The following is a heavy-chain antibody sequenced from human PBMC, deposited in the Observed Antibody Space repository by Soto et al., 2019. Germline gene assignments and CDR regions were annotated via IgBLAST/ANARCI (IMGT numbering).Heavy chain of an antibody. CDR3: VREDSGYYSRGSFDF. V-gene: IGHV5-51*01. Sequence: GESLKISCKGSGYSFTSYWIGWVRQMPGKGLEWMGIIYPGDSDTRYSPPFQGQVTISADKSISTAYLQWSSLRAEDTATYYCVREDSGYYSRGSFDFWGRGTMVTVSS. CDR1: GYSFTSYW. D-gene: IGHD5-12*01. CDR2: IYPGDSDT. J-gene: IGHJ3*01.